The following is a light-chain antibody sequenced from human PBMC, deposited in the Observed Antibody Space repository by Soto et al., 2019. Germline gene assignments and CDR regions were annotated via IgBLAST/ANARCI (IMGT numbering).Light chain of an antibody. CDR1: QSVSSN. Sequence: IVMTQSPATLSVSLGERATLSCRASQSVSSNLAWYQQKPGQAPRLLIYGASTRATGIPARFSGSGSGTEFTLTISSLQSEDFAVYYCQQYNNWPETFGQGTKVDI. CDR3: QQYNNWPET. J-gene: IGKJ1*01. V-gene: IGKV3-15*01. CDR2: GAS.